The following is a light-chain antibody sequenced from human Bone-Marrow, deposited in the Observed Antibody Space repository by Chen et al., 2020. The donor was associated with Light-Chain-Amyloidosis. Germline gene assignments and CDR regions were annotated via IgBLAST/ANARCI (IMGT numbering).Light chain of an antibody. J-gene: IGLJ2*01. CDR3: QVWDSGSDHVV. CDR1: NIGGSS. V-gene: IGLV3-21*02. CDR2: DDS. Sequence: SSVLPQPPSVSVAPGQTARITCGGDNIGGSSVHWYHQRPGQAPVLVVYDDSDRPSGIPERFSGSNSGNTATLTITRVEAGDEADYYCQVWDSGSDHVVLGGGTKLTVL.